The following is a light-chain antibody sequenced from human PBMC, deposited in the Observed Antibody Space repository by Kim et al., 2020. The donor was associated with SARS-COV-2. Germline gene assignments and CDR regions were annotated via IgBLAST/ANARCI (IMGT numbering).Light chain of an antibody. CDR1: QSVSSY. CDR3: QQRTNWPLT. V-gene: IGKV3-11*01. Sequence: VSPGESATLSCRASQSVSSYLAWYQQKAGQAPRLLIYDASNRATGIPPRFSGSGSGTDFTLTISSLEPEDFAVYYCQQRTNWPLTFGGGTKVDIK. CDR2: DAS. J-gene: IGKJ4*01.